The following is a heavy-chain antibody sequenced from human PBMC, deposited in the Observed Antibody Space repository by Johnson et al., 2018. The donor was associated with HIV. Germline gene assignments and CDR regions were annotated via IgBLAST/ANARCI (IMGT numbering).Heavy chain of an antibody. V-gene: IGHV3-9*01. D-gene: IGHD3-10*01. J-gene: IGHJ3*02. CDR1: GFTFDDYA. CDR3: AIGRGEFPRHAFDI. CDR2: IISDVSSA. Sequence: VQLVESGGGLVQPGRSLRLSCAASGFTFDDYAMHWVRQAPGKGLEWVSGIISDVSSAIYTDSVTGRFTISKDNSRNTLFLHMNSLRADDTAVYYCAIGRGEFPRHAFDIWGQGTMVTVSS.